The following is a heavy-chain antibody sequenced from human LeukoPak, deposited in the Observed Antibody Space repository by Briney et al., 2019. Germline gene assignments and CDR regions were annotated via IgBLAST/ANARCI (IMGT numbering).Heavy chain of an antibody. J-gene: IGHJ5*02. CDR3: ATGRYYDSSGYYFRHNWFDP. D-gene: IGHD3-22*01. Sequence: ASVKVSCKASGYAFTSYHIHWMRQAPGQGLGWMGIIIPSSGSTTYAQKFQGRVTMTRDTSTSTVYMELSSLTSDDTAVYYCATGRYYDSSGYYFRHNWFDPWGQGTLVTVSS. CDR1: GYAFTSYH. CDR2: IIPSSGST. V-gene: IGHV1-46*01.